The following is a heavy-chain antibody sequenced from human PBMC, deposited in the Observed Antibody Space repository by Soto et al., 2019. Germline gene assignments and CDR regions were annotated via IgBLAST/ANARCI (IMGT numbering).Heavy chain of an antibody. V-gene: IGHV1-69*13. CDR2: IILSVGTA. D-gene: IGHD1-1*01. Sequence: SVKFSCKASGGTFSSYAISWVGQSPGQGLERMGGIILSVGTANDAQKVQGRVTMTADESTSTAFTELSSLRSEDTLVYCRSRDINSDCNSFSPWG. J-gene: IGHJ5*02. CDR3: SRDINSDCNSFSP. CDR1: GGTFSSYA.